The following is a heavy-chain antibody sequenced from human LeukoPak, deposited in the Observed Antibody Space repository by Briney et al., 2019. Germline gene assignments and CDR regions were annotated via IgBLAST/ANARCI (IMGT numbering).Heavy chain of an antibody. CDR2: INHSGST. D-gene: IGHD3-10*01. J-gene: IGHJ4*02. Sequence: SETLSLTCAVYGGSFSGYYWSWIRQPPGKGLEWIGEINHSGSTNYNPSLKSRVTISVDTSKNQFSLKLSSVTAADTAVYYCARGASSGSYYSQSFDYWGRGTLVTVSS. CDR1: GGSFSGYY. CDR3: ARGASSGSYYSQSFDY. V-gene: IGHV4-34*01.